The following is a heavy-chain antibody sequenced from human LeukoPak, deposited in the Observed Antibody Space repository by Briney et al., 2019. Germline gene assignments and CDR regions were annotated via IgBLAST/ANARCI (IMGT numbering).Heavy chain of an antibody. J-gene: IGHJ6*03. Sequence: SETLSLTCAVYGGSFSGYYWSWIRQPPGKVLEWIGGINHSGSTNYNPSFKSRVTISVDTSKNQFSLKLSSVTAADTAVYYCARGVAAAGTSYYYYMDVWGKGTTVTVSS. CDR1: GGSFSGYY. V-gene: IGHV4-34*01. CDR2: INHSGST. D-gene: IGHD6-13*01. CDR3: ARGVAAAGTSYYYYMDV.